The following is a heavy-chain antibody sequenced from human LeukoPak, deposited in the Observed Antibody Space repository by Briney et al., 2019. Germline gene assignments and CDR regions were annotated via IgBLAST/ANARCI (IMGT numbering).Heavy chain of an antibody. D-gene: IGHD3-10*01. CDR1: GDSVSGDSYT. V-gene: IGHV4-61*01. Sequence: PSETLSLTCTVSGDSVSGDSYTWTWIRQPPGKGLEWIGHIYDNRISNCNPSLKSRVMISADTSKNQFSLKLRSVTAADTAVYYCARDKDIYYGSGRFDPWGQGTLVTVSS. CDR2: IYDNRIS. J-gene: IGHJ5*02. CDR3: ARDKDIYYGSGRFDP.